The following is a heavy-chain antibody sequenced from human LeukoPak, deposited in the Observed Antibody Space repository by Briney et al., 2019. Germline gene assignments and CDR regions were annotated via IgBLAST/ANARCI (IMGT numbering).Heavy chain of an antibody. CDR1: GYTFTDYY. V-gene: IGHV1-2*02. J-gene: IGHJ4*02. CDR3: ARANALYCSSTSCLFDY. Sequence: ASVKVSCKASGYTFTDYYIHWVRQAPGQGLVWMAWINPNSGGTYYAQNFHDRITLTRYTSISTAYMELSRLRSDDTAVYYCARANALYCSSTSCLFDYWGQGPLVTVSS. CDR2: INPNSGGT. D-gene: IGHD2-2*01.